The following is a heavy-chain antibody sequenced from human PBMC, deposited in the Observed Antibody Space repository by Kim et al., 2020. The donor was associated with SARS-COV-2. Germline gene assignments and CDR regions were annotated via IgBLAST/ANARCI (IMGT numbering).Heavy chain of an antibody. J-gene: IGHJ3*02. CDR2: IYYSGST. D-gene: IGHD6-13*01. Sequence: SETLSLTCTVSGGSISSYYWSWIRQPPGKGLEWIGYIYYSGSTNYNPSLKSRVTISVDTSKNQFSLKLSSVTAADTAVYYCARDSYSSSWYGGGDAFDIWGQGTMVTVSS. V-gene: IGHV4-59*13. CDR3: ARDSYSSSWYGGGDAFDI. CDR1: GGSISSYY.